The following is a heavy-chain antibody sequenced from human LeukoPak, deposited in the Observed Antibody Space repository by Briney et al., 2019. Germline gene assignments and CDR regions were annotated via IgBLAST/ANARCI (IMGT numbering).Heavy chain of an antibody. Sequence: ASVKVSCKVSGYTLTELSMHWVRQAPGKGLEWMGGFDPEDGETIYAQKFQGRVTMTEDTSTDTAYMELSSLRSEDTAVYYCATHTLTGYYPKYYFDYWGQGTLVTVSS. CDR2: FDPEDGET. CDR1: GYTLTELS. J-gene: IGHJ4*02. D-gene: IGHD3-9*01. CDR3: ATHTLTGYYPKYYFDY. V-gene: IGHV1-24*01.